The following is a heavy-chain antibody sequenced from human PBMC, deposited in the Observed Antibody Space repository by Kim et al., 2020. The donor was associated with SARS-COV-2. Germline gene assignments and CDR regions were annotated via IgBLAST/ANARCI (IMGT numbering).Heavy chain of an antibody. Sequence: RFTISRDNAKNSLYLQMNSLRAEDTAVYYCARDSPYSSSWTSYYYYGMDVWGQGTTVTVSS. D-gene: IGHD6-13*01. J-gene: IGHJ6*02. CDR3: ARDSPYSSSWTSYYYYGMDV. V-gene: IGHV3-11*04.